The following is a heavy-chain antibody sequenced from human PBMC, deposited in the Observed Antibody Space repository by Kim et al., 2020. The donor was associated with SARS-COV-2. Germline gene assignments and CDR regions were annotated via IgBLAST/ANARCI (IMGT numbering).Heavy chain of an antibody. CDR3: ARDMGGSYYGFDY. Sequence: GGSLRLSCAASGFTFSSYGMHWVRQAPGKGLEWVAVIWYDGSNKYYVDSVKGRFTISRDNSKNTLYLQMNSLRAEDTAVYYCARDMGGSYYGFDYWGQGTLVTVSS. D-gene: IGHD1-26*01. J-gene: IGHJ4*02. CDR1: GFTFSSYG. V-gene: IGHV3-33*01. CDR2: IWYDGSNK.